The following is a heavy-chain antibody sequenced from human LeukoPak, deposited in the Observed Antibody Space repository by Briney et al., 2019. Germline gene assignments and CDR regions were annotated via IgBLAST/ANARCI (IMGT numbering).Heavy chain of an antibody. Sequence: GGSLRLSCVPSGFTLSINYISCVRQAPGKGLEWLAYILGSGIEIYYADSVKGRFTISRDNAKNTLYLQMNSLRPDDTALYYCSTDPRLLIYWGHGTLVTVSS. J-gene: IGHJ4*03. V-gene: IGHV3-11*01. CDR2: ILGSGIEI. D-gene: IGHD2-8*01. CDR3: STDPRLLIY. CDR1: GFTLSINY.